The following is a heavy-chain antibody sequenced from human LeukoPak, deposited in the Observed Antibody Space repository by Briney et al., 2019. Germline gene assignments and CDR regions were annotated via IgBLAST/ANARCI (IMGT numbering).Heavy chain of an antibody. CDR3: ARENWNQGMDV. D-gene: IGHD1-1*01. V-gene: IGHV3-9*01. CDR2: LSWNSGSI. J-gene: IGHJ6*03. Sequence: GGSLRLSCAASGFTFDDYAMHWVRQAPGKGLEWVSGLSWNSGSIAYADSVKGRFTISRDNAKNSLYLQMNSLRAEDAALYYCARENWNQGMDVWGKGTTVTVSS. CDR1: GFTFDDYA.